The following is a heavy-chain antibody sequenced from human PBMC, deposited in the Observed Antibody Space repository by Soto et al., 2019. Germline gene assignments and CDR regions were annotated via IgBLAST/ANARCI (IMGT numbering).Heavy chain of an antibody. CDR1: GFTFSSYG. CDR2: IYYDGSKK. CDR3: ARPRSSTSYNYNYFDY. Sequence: QVQLVESGGGVVQPGRSLRLSCAASGFTFSSYGMHWVRQAPGKGLEWVALIYYDGSKKYYADSVKGRFTVSRDNSKNTLSLQTNSVRAEATAVYYWARPRSSTSYNYNYFDYWGQETLVTVSS. V-gene: IGHV3-33*01. J-gene: IGHJ4*02. D-gene: IGHD2-2*01.